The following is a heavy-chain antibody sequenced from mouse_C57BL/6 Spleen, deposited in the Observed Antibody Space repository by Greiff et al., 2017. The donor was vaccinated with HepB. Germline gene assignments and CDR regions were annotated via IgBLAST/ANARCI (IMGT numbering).Heavy chain of an antibody. Sequence: VKLQESGAELVRPGASVTLSCKASGYTFTDYEMHWVKQTPVHGLEWIGAIDPETGGTAYNQKFKGKAILTADKSSSTAYMELRSLTSEDSAVYYFTRPFLHYGNWYFDVWGTGTTVTVAS. CDR2: IDPETGGT. V-gene: IGHV1-15*01. D-gene: IGHD2-1*01. CDR3: TRPFLHYGNWYFDV. CDR1: GYTFTDYE. J-gene: IGHJ1*03.